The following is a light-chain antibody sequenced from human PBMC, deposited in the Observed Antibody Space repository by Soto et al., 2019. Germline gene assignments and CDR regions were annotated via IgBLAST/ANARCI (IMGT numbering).Light chain of an antibody. J-gene: IGKJ5*01. V-gene: IGKV3-11*01. CDR1: QSVSSY. CDR3: QQRSNWPPIT. CDR2: DAS. Sequence: EIVLTQSPATLSLSPGERATLSCRASQSVSSYLAWYQQKPGQAPSLLIYDASNRATGIPARFSGSGSVTDFTLTISSLEPEEGAVYYCQQRSNWPPITLGQGTRLEIK.